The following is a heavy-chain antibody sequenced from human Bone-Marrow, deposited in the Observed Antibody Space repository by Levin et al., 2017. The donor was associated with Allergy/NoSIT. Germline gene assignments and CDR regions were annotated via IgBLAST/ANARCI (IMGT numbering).Heavy chain of an antibody. CDR1: GGSFSGYY. Sequence: NTGGSLRLSCAVYGGSFSGYYWSWIRQPPGKGLEWIGEINHSGSTNYNPSLKSRVTISVDTSKNQFSLKLSSVTAADTAVYYCARGECITGTTGAFDIWGQGTMVTVSS. D-gene: IGHD1-7*01. CDR2: INHSGST. CDR3: ARGECITGTTGAFDI. J-gene: IGHJ3*02. V-gene: IGHV4-34*01.